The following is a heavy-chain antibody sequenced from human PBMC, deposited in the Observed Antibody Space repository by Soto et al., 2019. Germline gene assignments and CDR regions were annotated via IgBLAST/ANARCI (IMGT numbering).Heavy chain of an antibody. CDR3: ARGAGIAARLTSYYYYYYYMDV. Sequence: SETLSLTCAVSSGSISSSNWWSWVRQPPGKGLEWIGEIYHSGSTNYNPSLKSRVTISVDKSKNQFSLKLSSVTAADTAVYYCARGAGIAARLTSYYYYYYYMDVWGKGTTVTVSS. J-gene: IGHJ6*03. V-gene: IGHV4-4*02. CDR2: IYHSGST. D-gene: IGHD6-6*01. CDR1: SGSISSSNW.